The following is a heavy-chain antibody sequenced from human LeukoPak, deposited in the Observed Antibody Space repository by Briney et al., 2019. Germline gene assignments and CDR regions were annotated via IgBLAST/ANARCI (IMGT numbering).Heavy chain of an antibody. D-gene: IGHD7-27*01. V-gene: IGHV3-13*01. J-gene: IGHJ3*01. Sequence: PGGSLRLSCAASGFTFSSYDMHWFRQTTGKGLEWVSAIGTAVDTSYAGSVEGRFTISRENAKNSLYLQMNSLRAGDTAIYYCARRNWGSGGGFDLWGQGTMVTVSS. CDR2: IGTAVDT. CDR1: GFTFSSYD. CDR3: ARRNWGSGGGFDL.